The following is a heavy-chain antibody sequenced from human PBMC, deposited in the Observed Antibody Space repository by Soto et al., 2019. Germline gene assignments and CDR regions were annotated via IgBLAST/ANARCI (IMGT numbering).Heavy chain of an antibody. J-gene: IGHJ6*03. D-gene: IGHD4-17*01. CDR1: GYSFTSYW. Sequence: GESLKVSCKGSGYSFTSYWIGWVRQMPGKGLEWMGIIYPGDSDTRYSPSFQGQVTISADKSISTAYLQWSSLKASDTAMYYCARLVYCDYVNYYYIYVWGQGTTVTISS. CDR2: IYPGDSDT. V-gene: IGHV5-51*01. CDR3: ARLVYCDYVNYYYIYV.